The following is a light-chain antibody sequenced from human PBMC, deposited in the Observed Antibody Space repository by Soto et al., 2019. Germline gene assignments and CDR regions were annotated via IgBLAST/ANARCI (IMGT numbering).Light chain of an antibody. CDR2: DVS. Sequence: QSALTQPACVSGSPGQSFTISCTGTSSDVGAYHSVSWYQQHPGKAPKLIIFDVSNRPSGVSNRFSGSKSGNTASLTISGLQAEDEADYYCSSFTDTGTVMFGGGTKLTVL. V-gene: IGLV2-14*03. J-gene: IGLJ3*02. CDR1: SSDVGAYHS. CDR3: SSFTDTGTVM.